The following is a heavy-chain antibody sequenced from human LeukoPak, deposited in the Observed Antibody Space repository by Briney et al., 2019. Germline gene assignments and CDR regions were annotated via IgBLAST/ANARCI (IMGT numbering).Heavy chain of an antibody. CDR2: MYYSGST. V-gene: IGHV4-30-4*01. D-gene: IGHD3-22*01. CDR1: GGSISSGDYY. J-gene: IGHJ5*02. Sequence: SETLSLTCTVSGGSISSGDYYWSWILQPPGKGLEWIAYMYYSGSTYYNPSLKRRVTMSADTSKNQLSLKLSSVTAADTAVYYCARPYYYDSRIDPWGQGILVTVSS. CDR3: ARPYYYDSRIDP.